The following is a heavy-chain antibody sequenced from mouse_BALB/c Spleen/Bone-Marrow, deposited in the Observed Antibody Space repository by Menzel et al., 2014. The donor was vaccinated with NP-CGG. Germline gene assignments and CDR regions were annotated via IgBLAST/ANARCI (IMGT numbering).Heavy chain of an antibody. CDR3: TRSGPGFAY. J-gene: IGHJ3*01. Sequence: QVQLQQSGAELVRPGASVKLSCKASGYTFTNYFMYWVKQRPGQGLEWIGEINPNNGGTNFNENFKSKATLTLDKSSSTAYMHLSSLTSEDSAVYYCTRSGPGFAYWGHGTLVTVSA. CDR2: INPNNGGT. V-gene: IGHV1-53*01. CDR1: GYTFTNYF.